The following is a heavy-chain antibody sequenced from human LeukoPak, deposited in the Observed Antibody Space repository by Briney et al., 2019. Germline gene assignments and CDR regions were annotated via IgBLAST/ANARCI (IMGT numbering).Heavy chain of an antibody. V-gene: IGHV1-46*01. CDR3: ARDQSAVATPRAFDY. J-gene: IGHJ4*02. CDR2: INPSGGST. D-gene: IGHD4-23*01. CDR1: GYTFTSYY. Sequence: GASVKVSCKASGYTFTSYYMHWVRQAPGQGLEWMGIINPSGGSTSYAQKFQGRVTMTRDMSTSTVYMELSSLRSEDTAVYYCARDQSAVATPRAFDYWGQGTLVTVSS.